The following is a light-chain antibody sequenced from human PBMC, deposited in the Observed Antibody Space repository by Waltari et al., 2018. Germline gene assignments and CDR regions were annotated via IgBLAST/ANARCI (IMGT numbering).Light chain of an antibody. V-gene: IGLV2-11*01. CDR1: SRDIGGYKS. Sequence: QSALTQPRSVSGSPGQSVPPSCTVTSRDIGGYKSFSWYQQHPGKAPKPVIYDVDKRPSGVPDRFSGSKAGNTASLTISGLQTDDEADYYCCSYAGRYTSVFGGGTRVTVL. CDR3: CSYAGRYTSV. J-gene: IGLJ2*01. CDR2: DVD.